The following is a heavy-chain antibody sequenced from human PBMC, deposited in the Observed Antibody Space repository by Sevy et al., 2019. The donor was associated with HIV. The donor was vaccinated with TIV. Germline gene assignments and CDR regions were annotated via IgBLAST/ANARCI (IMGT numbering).Heavy chain of an antibody. CDR3: ARGVGNSYGYDPDD. V-gene: IGHV4-34*01. J-gene: IGHJ4*02. Sequence: SETLSLTCAVYRGSFTGYYWSWIRQPPGKGLEWIGEINHSGSTTYNPSLKSRVTISVDTSKNQFSLRLTSVTAADTAVYYCARGVGNSYGYDPDDWGQGTLVTVSS. CDR2: INHSGST. D-gene: IGHD5-18*01. CDR1: RGSFTGYY.